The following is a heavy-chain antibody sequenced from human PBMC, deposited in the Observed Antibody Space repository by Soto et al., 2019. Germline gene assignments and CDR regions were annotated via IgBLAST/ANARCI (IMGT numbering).Heavy chain of an antibody. Sequence: PSETLSLTCTASGDSISNGDYYWSWIRQPPGRGLEWIGYIDSSGSTYYNPSLKSRLTMSVDMSKNQFSLRLTSVTAADTAVYYCASRYLYWGQGLLVTVSS. J-gene: IGHJ4*02. CDR1: GDSISNGDYY. CDR3: ASRYLY. D-gene: IGHD3-16*02. CDR2: IDSSGST. V-gene: IGHV4-30-4*01.